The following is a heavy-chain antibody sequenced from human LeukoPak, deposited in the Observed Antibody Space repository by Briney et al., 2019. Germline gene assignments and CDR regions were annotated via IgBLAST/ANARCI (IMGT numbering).Heavy chain of an antibody. J-gene: IGHJ4*02. CDR1: VGSFSGYY. CDR3: ARGSLLGYCSGGSCYSSLSRNYYFDC. CDR2: INHSGST. Sequence: SSETLSLTCAVYVGSFSGYYWSWIRQPPGKGLEWIGEINHSGSTNYNPSLKSRVTISVDTSKNQFSLKLSSVTAADTAVYYCARGSLLGYCSGGSCYSSLSRNYYFDCWGQGTLVTVSS. V-gene: IGHV4-34*01. D-gene: IGHD2-15*01.